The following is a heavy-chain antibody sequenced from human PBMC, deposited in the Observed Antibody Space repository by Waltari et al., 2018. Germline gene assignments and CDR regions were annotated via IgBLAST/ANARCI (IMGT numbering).Heavy chain of an antibody. Sequence: EVQLVESGGGLVQPGRSLRLSCAASGFTFDDYAMHWVRQAPGKGLEGVSGISWNSGSRGYADSVKGRFTISRDNAKNSLYLQMNSLRAEDMALYYCAKADITEAVFDYWGQGTLVTVSS. CDR1: GFTFDDYA. CDR3: AKADITEAVFDY. CDR2: ISWNSGSR. V-gene: IGHV3-9*03. J-gene: IGHJ4*02. D-gene: IGHD3-10*01.